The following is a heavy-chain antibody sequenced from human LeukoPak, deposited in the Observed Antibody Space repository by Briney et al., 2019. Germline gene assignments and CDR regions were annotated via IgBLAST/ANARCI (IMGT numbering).Heavy chain of an antibody. Sequence: SETLSLTCTVSGGSISSSSYYWGWIRQPPGKGLEWIGSIYYSGSTYYNPSLKSRVTISVDTSKNQFSLNLISVTAADTAVYYCARQTGSYYYYMDVWGKGTTVTISS. CDR1: GGSISSSSYY. J-gene: IGHJ6*03. CDR2: IYYSGST. CDR3: ARQTGSYYYYMDV. V-gene: IGHV4-39*01.